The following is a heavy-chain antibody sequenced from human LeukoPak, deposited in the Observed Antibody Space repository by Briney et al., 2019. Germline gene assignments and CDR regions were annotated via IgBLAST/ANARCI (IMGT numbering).Heavy chain of an antibody. D-gene: IGHD4-23*01. CDR1: GFTFTSYA. CDR3: AKDLLESRWLPYYFDY. J-gene: IGHJ4*02. CDR2: IRVSGHST. V-gene: IGHV3-23*01. Sequence: GGSLRLSCAASGFTFTSYAMTWVRQAPGKGLERVSGIRVSGHSTYYADSVKGRFTISRDNSRNILFLQMNSLRVEDTALYYCAKDLLESRWLPYYFDYWGLGALVTVSS.